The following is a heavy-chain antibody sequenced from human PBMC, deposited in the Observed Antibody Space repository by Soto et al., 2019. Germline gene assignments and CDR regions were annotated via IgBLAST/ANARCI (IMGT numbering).Heavy chain of an antibody. CDR2: IYSGGST. D-gene: IGHD6-19*01. Sequence: GGSLRLSCAASGFTVSSNYMSWVRQAPGKGLEWVSVIYSGGSTYYVDSVKGRFTISRDNAKNSLYLQMNSLRAEDTAVYYCARLYSSGWAPTFDSWGQGTLVTVSS. V-gene: IGHV3-66*01. CDR3: ARLYSSGWAPTFDS. CDR1: GFTVSSNY. J-gene: IGHJ4*02.